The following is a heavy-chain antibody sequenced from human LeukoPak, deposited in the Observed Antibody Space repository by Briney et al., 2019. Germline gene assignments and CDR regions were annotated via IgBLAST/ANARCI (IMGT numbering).Heavy chain of an antibody. D-gene: IGHD3-16*01. CDR2: ISAYNGNT. CDR1: GYTFTSYG. CDR3: ARRLYDYVSWSRADWFDL. Sequence: ASVKVSCKASGYTFTSYGISWVRQAPGQGLEWMGWISAYNGNTNYAQKLQGRVTMTTDTSTSTAYMELRSLRSDDTAVYYCARRLYDYVSWSRADWFDLWGQGTLVTVSS. V-gene: IGHV1-18*01. J-gene: IGHJ5*02.